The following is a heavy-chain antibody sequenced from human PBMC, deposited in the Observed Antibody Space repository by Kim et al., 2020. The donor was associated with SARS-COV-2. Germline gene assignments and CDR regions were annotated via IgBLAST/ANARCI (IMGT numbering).Heavy chain of an antibody. CDR1: GGSISSYY. CDR2: IYYSGST. V-gene: IGHV4-59*01. D-gene: IGHD2-21*02. J-gene: IGHJ4*02. CDR3: AREMVTSYYFDY. Sequence: SETLSLTCTVSGGSISSYYWSWIRQPPGKGLEWIGYIYYSGSTNYNPSLKSRVTISVDTSKNQFSLKLSSVTAADTAVYYCAREMVTSYYFDYWGQGTLVTVSS.